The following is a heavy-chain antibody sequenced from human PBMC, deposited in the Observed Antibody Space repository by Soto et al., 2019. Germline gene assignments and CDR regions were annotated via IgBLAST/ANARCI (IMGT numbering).Heavy chain of an antibody. CDR3: ARDPVYSYGYD. D-gene: IGHD5-18*01. CDR2: INAGNGNT. V-gene: IGHV1-3*01. J-gene: IGHJ4*02. Sequence: QVQLVQSGAEVKKPGASVKVSCKASGYTFTSYAMHWVRQAPGQRLEWMGWINAGNGNTKYSQKFQGRVTITRDTSASTAYIELSSMRSEDTAVYYCARDPVYSYGYDWGQGTLVTVSS. CDR1: GYTFTSYA.